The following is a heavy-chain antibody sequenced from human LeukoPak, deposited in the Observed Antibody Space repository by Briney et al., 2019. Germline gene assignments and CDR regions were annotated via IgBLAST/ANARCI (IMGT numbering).Heavy chain of an antibody. CDR1: GFTVSSNY. CDR3: AKDTQVVTIFGISPYYFDY. Sequence: GGSLRLSCAASGFTVSSNYMSWVRQAPGKGLEWVSAISGSGGSTYYADSVKGRFTISRDNSKNTLYLQMNSLRAEDTAVYYCAKDTQVVTIFGISPYYFDYWGQGTLVTVSS. V-gene: IGHV3-23*01. J-gene: IGHJ4*02. D-gene: IGHD3-3*01. CDR2: ISGSGGST.